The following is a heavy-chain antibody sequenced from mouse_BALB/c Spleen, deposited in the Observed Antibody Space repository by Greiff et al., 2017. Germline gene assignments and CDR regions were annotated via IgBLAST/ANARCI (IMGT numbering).Heavy chain of an antibody. J-gene: IGHJ1*01. CDR3: ARQLRYFDV. CDR2: ISNGGGST. CDR1: GFTFSSYT. V-gene: IGHV5-12-2*01. Sequence: EVKLEESGGGLVQPGGSLKLSCAASGFTFSSYTMSWVRQTPEKRLEWVAYISNGGGSTYYPDTVKGRFTISRDNAKNTLYLQMSSLKSEDTAMYYCARQLRYFDVWGAGTTVTVSS.